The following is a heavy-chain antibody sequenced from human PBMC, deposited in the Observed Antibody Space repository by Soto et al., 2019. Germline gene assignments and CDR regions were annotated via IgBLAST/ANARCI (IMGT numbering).Heavy chain of an antibody. J-gene: IGHJ4*02. D-gene: IGHD3-22*01. CDR1: GFIFDDYA. Sequence: EVQLVESGGGLVQPGRSLRLSCATSGFIFDDYAMHWVRQCAGKGLEWVSGISWNSGNTGYADYVKGRFTISRDNAKNSLYLQMNRLRTEDTPMYYCAKGSDYDPSGYCIFDYWGQGTLVTVSS. V-gene: IGHV3-9*01. CDR2: ISWNSGNT. CDR3: AKGSDYDPSGYCIFDY.